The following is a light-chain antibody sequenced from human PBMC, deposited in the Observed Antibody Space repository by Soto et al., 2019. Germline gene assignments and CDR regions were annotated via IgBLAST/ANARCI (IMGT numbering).Light chain of an antibody. CDR1: SRDVGGYNY. CDR3: SSYTSGSTLFV. CDR2: EVS. Sequence: QSALTQPASVSGSPGQSITISCTGTSRDVGGYNYVSWYQQHPGEAPKLMIYEVSTRPSGLSNRFSGSKSANTASLTISGLQAEDEADYYGSSYTSGSTLFVFGTGTKVTVL. J-gene: IGLJ1*01. V-gene: IGLV2-14*01.